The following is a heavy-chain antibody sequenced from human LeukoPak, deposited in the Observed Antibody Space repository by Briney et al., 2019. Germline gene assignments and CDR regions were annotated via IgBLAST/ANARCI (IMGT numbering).Heavy chain of an antibody. J-gene: IGHJ5*02. V-gene: IGHV4-38-2*02. D-gene: IGHD3-9*01. Sequence: SETLSLTCSVSGYSISSDYYWGWIRQPPGKGLEWIGTVYHSGSTYYNPSLKSRVTISVDTSKNQFSLKLSSVTAADTAVYYCARGGAYYDILTGYYGNWFDPWGQGTLVTVSS. CDR2: VYHSGST. CDR1: GYSISSDYY. CDR3: ARGGAYYDILTGYYGNWFDP.